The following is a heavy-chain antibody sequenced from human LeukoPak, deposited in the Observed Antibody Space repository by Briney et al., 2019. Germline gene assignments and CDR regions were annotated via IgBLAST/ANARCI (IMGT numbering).Heavy chain of an antibody. J-gene: IGHJ4*02. CDR1: GGSISSYY. CDR2: IYYSGST. V-gene: IGHV4-59*12. CDR3: ARDKPRSGWYGMSYYFDY. Sequence: SETLSLTCTVSGGSISSYYWSWIRQPPGKGLEWIGCIYYSGSTDYNPSLKSRVTISVDTSKNQFSLKLSSVTAADTAVYYCARDKPRSGWYGMSYYFDYWGQGTLVTVSS. D-gene: IGHD6-19*01.